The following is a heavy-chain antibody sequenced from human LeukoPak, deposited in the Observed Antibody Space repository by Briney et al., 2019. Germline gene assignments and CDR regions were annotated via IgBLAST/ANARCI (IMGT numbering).Heavy chain of an antibody. Sequence: GGSLRLSCAASGFIFRSYAMSWVRQAPGKGLEWVSSISSSSSYIYYADSVKGRFTISRDNAKNSLYLQMNSLRAEDTAVYYCAREGAAAGTAFDYWGQGTLVTVSS. J-gene: IGHJ4*02. CDR2: ISSSSSYI. CDR3: AREGAAAGTAFDY. D-gene: IGHD6-13*01. CDR1: GFIFRSYA. V-gene: IGHV3-21*01.